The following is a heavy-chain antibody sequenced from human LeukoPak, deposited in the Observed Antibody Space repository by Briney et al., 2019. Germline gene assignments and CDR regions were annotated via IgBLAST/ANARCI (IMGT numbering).Heavy chain of an antibody. CDR1: GFTFSNYA. D-gene: IGHD6-6*01. J-gene: IGHJ4*02. CDR3: AKAIHSSSSGVVDY. Sequence: AGGSLRLSCAASGFTFSNYAMHWVRQAPGKGLEWVTFIRYDGSNKYYAESVKGRFTISRDNSKNTLYLQMSSLRAEDTAVYYCAKAIHSSSSGVVDYWGQGTLVTVS. V-gene: IGHV3-30*02. CDR2: IRYDGSNK.